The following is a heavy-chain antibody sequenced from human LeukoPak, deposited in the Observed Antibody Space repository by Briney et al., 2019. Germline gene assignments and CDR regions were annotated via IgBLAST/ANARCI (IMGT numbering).Heavy chain of an antibody. V-gene: IGHV3-21*01. CDR3: ARDRGGYCSSTSCYLDY. J-gene: IGHJ4*02. D-gene: IGHD2-2*03. Sequence: PGGSLRLSCAASGFTFSSYSMNWVRQAPGKGLEWVSSISSSSSYKYYADSVKGRFTISRDNAKNSLYLQMNSLRAEDTAVYYCARDRGGYCSSTSCYLDYWGQGTLVTVSS. CDR2: ISSSSSYK. CDR1: GFTFSSYS.